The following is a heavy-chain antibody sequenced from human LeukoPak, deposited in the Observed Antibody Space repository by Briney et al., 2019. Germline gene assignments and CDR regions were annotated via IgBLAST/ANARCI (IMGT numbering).Heavy chain of an antibody. CDR1: GGSISSYY. V-gene: IGHV4-59*01. CDR2: IYYTGST. Sequence: KPSETLSLTCTLSGGSISSYYWSWIRQPPGKGLEWIGYIYYTGSTNYNPSLRSRVTISVDTSKNQFSLKLSSVTAADTAVYYCARATTGEPYSWFDPWGQGTLVTVSS. CDR3: ARATTGEPYSWFDP. J-gene: IGHJ5*02. D-gene: IGHD7-27*01.